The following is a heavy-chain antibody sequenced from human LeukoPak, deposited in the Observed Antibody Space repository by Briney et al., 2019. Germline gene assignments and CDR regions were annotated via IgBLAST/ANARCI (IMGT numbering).Heavy chain of an antibody. CDR3: ARGGRSGSYLDAFDI. CDR1: GYTFTGYY. Sequence: ASVKVSCKASGYTFTGYYMHWVRQAPGQGLEWMRWINPNSGGTNYAQKFQGRVTMTRDTSISTAYMELSRLRSDDTAVYYCARGGRSGSYLDAFDIWGQGTMVTVSS. J-gene: IGHJ3*02. V-gene: IGHV1-2*02. CDR2: INPNSGGT. D-gene: IGHD3-10*01.